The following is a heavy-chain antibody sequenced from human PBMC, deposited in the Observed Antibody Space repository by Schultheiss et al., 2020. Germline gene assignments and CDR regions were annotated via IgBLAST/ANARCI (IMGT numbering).Heavy chain of an antibody. D-gene: IGHD6-13*01. CDR1: GGTFSSYA. V-gene: IGHV1-69*13. CDR2: IIPIFGTA. J-gene: IGHJ5*02. CDR3: AKRPQQQSFRAGWFDP. Sequence: SVKVSCKASGGTFSSYAISWVRQAPGQGLEWMGGIIPIFGTANYAQKFQGRVTITADESTSTAYMELSSLRSEDTAVYYCAKRPQQQSFRAGWFDPWGQGTLVTGSS.